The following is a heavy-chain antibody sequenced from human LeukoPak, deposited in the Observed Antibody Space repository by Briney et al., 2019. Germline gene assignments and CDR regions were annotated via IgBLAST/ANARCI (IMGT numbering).Heavy chain of an antibody. Sequence: PRASVKVSCKASGYTFTSYGISWVRQAPGQGLEWMGGIVPIFGTANYAQKFQGRVTITTDESTSTAYMELSSLRSEDTAVYYCVFPITVATSFVPFDYWGQGTLVTVSS. CDR2: IVPIFGTA. J-gene: IGHJ4*02. D-gene: IGHD4-23*01. CDR1: GYTFTSYG. V-gene: IGHV1-69*05. CDR3: VFPITVATSFVPFDY.